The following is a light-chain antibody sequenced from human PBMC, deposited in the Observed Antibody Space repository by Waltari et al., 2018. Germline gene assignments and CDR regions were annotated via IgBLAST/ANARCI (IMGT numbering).Light chain of an antibody. V-gene: IGKV4-1*01. J-gene: IGKJ1*01. CDR2: WAS. CDR3: QQYFTTPWT. CDR1: LFYNPVNKRY. Sequence: LFYNPVNKRYLSWYQQKPGQPPKLLIYWASTRESGVPDRFSGSGSGTDFTLTISSLQAEDVAVYYCQQYFTTPWTFGQGTKVEIK.